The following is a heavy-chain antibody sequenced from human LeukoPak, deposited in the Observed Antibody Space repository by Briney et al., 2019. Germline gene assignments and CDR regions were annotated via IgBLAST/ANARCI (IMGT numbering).Heavy chain of an antibody. CDR3: ARVCGGDCYHLDY. D-gene: IGHD2-21*02. Sequence: PSESLSLTCAVYGGSFSGYYWSWIRHPPGEGRGWDGEINHSGSTNYNPSLKSRVTISVDTSKNQFSLKLSSVTAADTAVYYCARVCGGDCYHLDYWGQGTLVTVSS. J-gene: IGHJ4*02. CDR1: GGSFSGYY. CDR2: INHSGST. V-gene: IGHV4-34*01.